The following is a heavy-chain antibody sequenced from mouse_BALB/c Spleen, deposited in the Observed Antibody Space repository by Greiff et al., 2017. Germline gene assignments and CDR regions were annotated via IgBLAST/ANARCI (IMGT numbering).Heavy chain of an antibody. CDR1: GYTFTDYE. V-gene: IGHV1-15*01. D-gene: IGHD1-2*01. CDR2: IDPETGGT. Sequence: QVQLQQSGAELVRPGASVTPSCKASGYTFTDYEMHWVKQTPVHGLEWIGAIDPETGGTAYNQKFKGKATLTADKSSSTAYMELRSLTSEDSAVYYCTRWTTAGAMDYWGQGTSVTVSS. J-gene: IGHJ4*01. CDR3: TRWTTAGAMDY.